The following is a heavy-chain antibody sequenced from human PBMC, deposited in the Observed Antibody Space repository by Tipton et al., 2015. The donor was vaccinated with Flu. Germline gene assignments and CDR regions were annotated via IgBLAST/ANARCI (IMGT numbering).Heavy chain of an antibody. V-gene: IGHV3-23*01. J-gene: IGHJ4*02. CDR3: AKDLHGDYADYFDS. Sequence: SLRLSCAASGFTFSSYAMSWVRQAPGKGLEWVSGISGSGDRTHYADSVKGRFTISRDNSKNTLFLQMNSLRAEDTAVYYCAKDLHGDYADYFDSWGQGTLVTVSS. D-gene: IGHD4-17*01. CDR2: ISGSGDRT. CDR1: GFTFSSYA.